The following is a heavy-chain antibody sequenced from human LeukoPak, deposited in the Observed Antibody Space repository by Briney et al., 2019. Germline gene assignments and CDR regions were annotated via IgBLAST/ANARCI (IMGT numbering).Heavy chain of an antibody. CDR3: ATLKGWYGEGCFDC. V-gene: IGHV3-53*01. D-gene: IGHD3-10*01. Sequence: PGGSVRPSRAASMLTHRFIYMVWLRQARGRGRDWVSVIYPDGRTYYTESVKGRCNIYRDRSENSLFLQLNSLRAQDTAVYYCATLKGWYGEGCFDCWGQGTLVTVSS. CDR2: IYPDGRT. CDR1: MLTHRFIY. J-gene: IGHJ4*02.